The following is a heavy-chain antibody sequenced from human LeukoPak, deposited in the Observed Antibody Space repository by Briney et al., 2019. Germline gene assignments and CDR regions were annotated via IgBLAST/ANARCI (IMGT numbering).Heavy chain of an antibody. V-gene: IGHV4-38-2*01. CDR3: ARVRIARVDPDYFDY. CDR2: IYHSGST. Sequence: SETLSLTCAVSGYSISSGYYWGWIRQPPGKGLEWIGSIYHSGSTYYNPSLKSRVTISVGTSKNQFSLKLSSVTAADAAVYYCARVRIARVDPDYFDYWGQGTLVTVSS. J-gene: IGHJ4*02. CDR1: GYSISSGYY. D-gene: IGHD2-15*01.